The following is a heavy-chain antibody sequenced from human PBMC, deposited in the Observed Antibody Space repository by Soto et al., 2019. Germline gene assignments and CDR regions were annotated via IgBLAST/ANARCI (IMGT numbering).Heavy chain of an antibody. Sequence: QVQLVQSGAEVKKPGSSMKVSCKASGGTFSSLDINWVRQAPGQGLEWMGGIIPISETTNYAQIFQGRVSIVADKSTSTAYMELSRLRSEDTAVYYCARALLSHSYDSGGYDSYFHAMDVWGQGTPVTVSS. J-gene: IGHJ6*02. CDR3: ARALLSHSYDSGGYDSYFHAMDV. D-gene: IGHD3-22*01. CDR2: IIPISETT. V-gene: IGHV1-69*06. CDR1: GGTFSSLD.